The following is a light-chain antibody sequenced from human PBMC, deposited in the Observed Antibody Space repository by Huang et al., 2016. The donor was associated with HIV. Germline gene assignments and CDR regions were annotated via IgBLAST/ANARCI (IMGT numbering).Light chain of an antibody. CDR1: QSVSSN. V-gene: IGKV3D-15*01. J-gene: IGKJ4*02. CDR2: GAS. CDR3: QQYDTWPLT. Sequence: EIVMTQSPATLSVSPGERATLPCRASQSVSSNLAWDQQKPGQAPRLLIYGASTRATGIPARFSGSGSGTEFTLIINSLQSEDFVIYYCQQYDTWPLTFGGGTKVEIK.